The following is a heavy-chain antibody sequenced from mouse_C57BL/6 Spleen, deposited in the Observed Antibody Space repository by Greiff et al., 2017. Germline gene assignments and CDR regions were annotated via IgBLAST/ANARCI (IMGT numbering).Heavy chain of an antibody. V-gene: IGHV1-69*01. CDR2: IDPSDSYT. Sequence: QVQLQQPGAELVMPGASVKLSCKASGYTFTSYWMHWVKQRPGQGLEWIGEIDPSDSYTNYNQKFKGKSTLTVDKSSSTAYMPLSSLTSEDSAVYYCAYGYYDYWGQGTTLTVSS. J-gene: IGHJ2*01. CDR3: AYGYYDY. CDR1: GYTFTSYW. D-gene: IGHD2-3*01.